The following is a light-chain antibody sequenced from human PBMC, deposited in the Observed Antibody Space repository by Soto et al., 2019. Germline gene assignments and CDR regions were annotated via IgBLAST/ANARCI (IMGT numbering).Light chain of an antibody. CDR2: SNN. V-gene: IGLV1-44*01. Sequence: QSVLTQPPSASGTPGQRVTISCSGSRSNIGSNTVNWYQQLPGTAPKLLIYSNNQRPSGVPDRFSGSKSGTSASLAISGLQSEDEADYYCAAWDDSLNGYVSGTGSKVTVL. CDR3: AAWDDSLNGYV. CDR1: RSNIGSNT. J-gene: IGLJ1*01.